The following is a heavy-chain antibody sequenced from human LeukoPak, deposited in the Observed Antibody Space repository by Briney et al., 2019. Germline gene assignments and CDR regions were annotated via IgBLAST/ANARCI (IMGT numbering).Heavy chain of an antibody. J-gene: IGHJ5*02. CDR2: LNHSGST. Sequence: PSETLSFTCAVDGGSFSGYYWSWLRHPPGQGLEWIGDLNHSGSTNYNPSLKILVTISVDTSKNQFSLQLSSVTAADTAVYYCARGVARGYCSSTSCRDNWFDPWGQGTLVTVSS. D-gene: IGHD2-2*01. V-gene: IGHV4-34*01. CDR3: ARGVARGYCSSTSCRDNWFDP. CDR1: GGSFSGYY.